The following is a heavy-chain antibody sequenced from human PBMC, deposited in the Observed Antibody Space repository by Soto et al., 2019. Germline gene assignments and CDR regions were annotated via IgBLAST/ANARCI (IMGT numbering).Heavy chain of an antibody. CDR2: ISNGGGST. V-gene: IGHV3-23*01. D-gene: IGHD3-3*01. Sequence: EVQLLESGGGLVQPGGSLRVSCAASGFTFSSYAMIWVRQAPGKGLEWASIISNGGGSTYYADSVKGRFPISRDNSRNTLYLQMSSRRAEDRAVYYCAKVSGSWSGYGEYWGQGSLVTVSS. CDR3: AKVSGSWSGYGEY. CDR1: GFTFSSYA. J-gene: IGHJ4*02.